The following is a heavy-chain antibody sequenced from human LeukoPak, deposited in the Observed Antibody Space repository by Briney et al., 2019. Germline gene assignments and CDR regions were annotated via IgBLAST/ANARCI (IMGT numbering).Heavy chain of an antibody. CDR2: IYSSGST. V-gene: IGHV4-61*02. D-gene: IGHD3-22*01. J-gene: IGHJ4*02. CDR3: ARDRLGGYYDSSGPYYFDY. Sequence: PSDTLSLTCTVSGGSISSGSYYWSWIRQPAGKGLEWIGRIYSSGSTNYNSSLKSRVTISVDTSKNQFSLKLSSVTAADTAVYYCARDRLGGYYDSSGPYYFDYWGQGTLVTVSS. CDR1: GGSISSGSYY.